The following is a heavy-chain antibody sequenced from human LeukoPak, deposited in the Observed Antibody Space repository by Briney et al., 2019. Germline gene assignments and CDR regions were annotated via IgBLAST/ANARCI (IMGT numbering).Heavy chain of an antibody. CDR3: ARDDTSSHLWFGELLYV. J-gene: IGHJ4*02. CDR2: IKQDGSDK. Sequence: PGGSLRLSCAASGFTFSSHWMTWVRQAPGKGLEWVANIKQDGSDKNYVDSVKGRFTISRDNVKNSLYLQMVSLRAEDTAVYYCARDDTSSHLWFGELLYVWGQGTLVTVSS. CDR1: GFTFSSHW. D-gene: IGHD3-10*01. V-gene: IGHV3-7*01.